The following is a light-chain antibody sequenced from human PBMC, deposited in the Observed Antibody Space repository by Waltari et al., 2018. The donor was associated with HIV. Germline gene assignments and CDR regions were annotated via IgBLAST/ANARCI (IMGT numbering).Light chain of an antibody. CDR2: GPS. V-gene: IGKV3-20*01. CDR3: QQYGSSEGFT. J-gene: IGKJ3*01. CDR1: QIVGGNS. Sequence: IVLTQSPGPLSLSPGDRATLSCRASQIVGGNSLAWYQKKPGQAPRLLIYGPSTRAAGIPDRFSGSGSETDFTLTISRLEPEDCAVYYCQQYGSSEGFTFGPGTRVDI.